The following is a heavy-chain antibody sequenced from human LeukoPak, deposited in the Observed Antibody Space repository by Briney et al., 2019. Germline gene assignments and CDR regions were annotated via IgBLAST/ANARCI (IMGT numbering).Heavy chain of an antibody. J-gene: IGHJ6*03. Sequence: SVKVSCKAFGGTFSSYAISWVRQAPGQGLEWMGGIIPTFGTANYAQKFQGRVTITADESTSTAYMELSSLRSEDTAVYYCARCMADCSSTSCYDYYYYYMDIWGKGTTVTVCS. CDR1: GGTFSSYA. D-gene: IGHD2-2*01. CDR3: ARCMADCSSTSCYDYYYYYMDI. V-gene: IGHV1-69*13. CDR2: IIPTFGTA.